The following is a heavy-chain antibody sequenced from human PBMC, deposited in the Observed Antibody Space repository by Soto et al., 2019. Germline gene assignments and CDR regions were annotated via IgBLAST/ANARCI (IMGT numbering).Heavy chain of an antibody. J-gene: IGHJ4*02. CDR1: GDTFINYG. CDR2: IRGNKGNT. V-gene: IGHV1-18*01. D-gene: IGHD2-2*01. Sequence: QVQLVQSGGEVKKPGASVKVSCEGSGDTFINYGISWVRQAPGQGLEWMGWIRGNKGNTNSAQKFQGRVTMTADTSTSTAYMELRSLTSDDTAVYYCAREYCSSVRCYGVDYWGQGTLVTVSS. CDR3: AREYCSSVRCYGVDY.